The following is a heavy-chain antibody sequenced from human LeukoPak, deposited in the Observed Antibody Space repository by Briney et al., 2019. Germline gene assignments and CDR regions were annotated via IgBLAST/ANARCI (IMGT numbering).Heavy chain of an antibody. CDR1: GFVSSNY. Sequence: GGSLRLSRAASGFVSSNYMSWVRQTPGKGLEWVSVIYSGGITYYADSVKGRFTVSRDNSKNTVYLEMNSLIAEDTAVYYCARSSMAVAGTFDYWGQGTLVTVSS. CDR2: IYSGGIT. CDR3: ARSSMAVAGTFDY. J-gene: IGHJ4*02. V-gene: IGHV3-66*01. D-gene: IGHD6-19*01.